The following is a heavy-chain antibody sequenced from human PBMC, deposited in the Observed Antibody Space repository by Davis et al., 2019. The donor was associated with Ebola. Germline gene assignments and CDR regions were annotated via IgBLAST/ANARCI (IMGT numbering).Heavy chain of an antibody. V-gene: IGHV4-59*08. CDR3: ARQGWSGYSLRHWLDP. Sequence: MPSKTLSLTCSVSGGSVGSDYWSWIRQSPGKGLEWIAFISNGGRTIYNPSLKSRVTISVDTSKNQFSLKLRSVTAADTAVYYCARQGWSGYSLRHWLDPWGRGTLVTVSS. CDR1: GGSVGSDY. CDR2: ISNGGRT. J-gene: IGHJ5*02. D-gene: IGHD3-3*01.